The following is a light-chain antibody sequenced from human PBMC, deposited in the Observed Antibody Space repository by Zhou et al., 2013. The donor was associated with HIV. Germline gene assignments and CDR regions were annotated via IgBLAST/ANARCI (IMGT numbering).Light chain of an antibody. CDR3: QQSYSTPQST. Sequence: DIQMTQSPSSLSASVGDRVTITCRASQNINIWLAWYQQKPGKAPKFLIYKASTLESGVSSRFSGSGSGTEFTLTISSLQPDDFATYYCQQSYSTPQSTFGQGTKLEIK. V-gene: IGKV1-5*03. CDR1: QNINIW. J-gene: IGKJ2*01. CDR2: KAS.